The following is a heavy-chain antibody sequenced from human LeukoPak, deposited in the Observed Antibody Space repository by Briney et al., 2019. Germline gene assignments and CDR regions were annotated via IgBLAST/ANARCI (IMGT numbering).Heavy chain of an antibody. Sequence: SESLSLTCAVYGGSFSGYYWSWIRQPPGTGLEWIGEINHSGSTNYNPSLKSRVTISVDTSKNQFSLKLSSVTAADTAVYYCARGGDSSGYYYGEFDSWGQGTLVTVSS. CDR3: ARGGDSSGYYYGEFDS. D-gene: IGHD3-22*01. CDR1: GGSFSGYY. V-gene: IGHV4-34*01. J-gene: IGHJ4*02. CDR2: INHSGST.